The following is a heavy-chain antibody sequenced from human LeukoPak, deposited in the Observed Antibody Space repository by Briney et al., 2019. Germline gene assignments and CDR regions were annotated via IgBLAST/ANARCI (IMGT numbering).Heavy chain of an antibody. V-gene: IGHV1-69*13. D-gene: IGHD3-22*01. CDR2: IIPIFGTA. CDR3: AKLIYYYDSSGYLPDSDY. Sequence: SVKVSCKASGGTFSSYAISWVRQAPGQGLEWMGGIIPIFGTANYAQKFQGRVTITADESTSTAYMEPSSLRSEDTAVYYCAKLIYYYDSSGYLPDSDYWGQGTLVTVSS. J-gene: IGHJ4*02. CDR1: GGTFSSYA.